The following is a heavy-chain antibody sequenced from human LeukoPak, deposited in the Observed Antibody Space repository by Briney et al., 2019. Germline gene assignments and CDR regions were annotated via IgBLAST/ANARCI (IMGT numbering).Heavy chain of an antibody. CDR1: HYTFTNYW. CDR2: IYPIDSDT. J-gene: IGHJ5*02. V-gene: IGHV5-51*01. CDR3: ARGTRIGFGEPGWFDP. Sequence: GESLKISCNGSHYTFTNYWIGWVRQVPGRGLEWMGIIYPIDSDTRYSPSFQGQVTISADKSISTAYLQWSSLKASDTAMYYCARGTRIGFGEPGWFDPWGQGTLVTVSS. D-gene: IGHD3-10*01.